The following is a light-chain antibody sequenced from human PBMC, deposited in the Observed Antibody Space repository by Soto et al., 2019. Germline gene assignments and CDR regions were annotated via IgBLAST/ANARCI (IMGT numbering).Light chain of an antibody. Sequence: DIQMTQSPATLSASEGDRVTITCRASQSISSWLAWYQQKPGKAPKLLIYDASSLESGVPSRFSGSGSGTEFTLTISSLQPDDLATYYCQQYNSYSPWTFGQGTKVDI. CDR3: QQYNSYSPWT. CDR2: DAS. V-gene: IGKV1-5*01. J-gene: IGKJ1*01. CDR1: QSISSW.